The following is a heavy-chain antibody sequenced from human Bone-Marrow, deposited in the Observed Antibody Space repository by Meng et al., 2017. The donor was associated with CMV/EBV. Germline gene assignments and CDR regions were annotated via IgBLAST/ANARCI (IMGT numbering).Heavy chain of an antibody. CDR1: GYTFTGYY. V-gene: IGHV1-2*02. J-gene: IGHJ6*02. CDR2: INPNSGGT. D-gene: IGHD2-2*02. Sequence: ASVKVSCKASGYTFTGYYMHWVRQAPGQGLEWMGWINPNSGGTNYAQKFQGRVTMTRDTSISTAYMELRSLRSDDTAVYYCARDIVVVPAAIRDYYYYGMDVWGQGTTVTVSS. CDR3: ARDIVVVPAAIRDYYYYGMDV.